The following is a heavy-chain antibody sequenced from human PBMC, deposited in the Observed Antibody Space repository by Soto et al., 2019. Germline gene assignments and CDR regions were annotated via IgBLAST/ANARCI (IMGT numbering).Heavy chain of an antibody. V-gene: IGHV3-30*02. CDR3: AKDGQQASPFAFDI. Sequence: PGGFLRLSCAASGFTFRKFNMHWVRQAPGKGLEWVAFIRFDGSDTDYVDSVRGRFTFSRDNSKNMLYLQMNNLRAEDTAMYYCAKDGQQASPFAFDIWGQGTMVTVSS. CDR2: IRFDGSDT. D-gene: IGHD6-13*01. CDR1: GFTFRKFN. J-gene: IGHJ3*02.